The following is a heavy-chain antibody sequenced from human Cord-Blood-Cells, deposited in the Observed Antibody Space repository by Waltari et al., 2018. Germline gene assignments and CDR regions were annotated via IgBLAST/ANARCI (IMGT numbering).Heavy chain of an antibody. J-gene: IGHJ3*02. V-gene: IGHV2-26*01. Sequence: QVTLKESGPVLVKPTESLTLTCTVSGFSLSNARMGVSWLRQPPGKALEWLAHLFSNDEKSYSTSLKSRLTISKDTSKSQVVLTMTNMDPVDTATYYCARISYYDFWSGYYAFDIWGQGTMVTVSS. CDR1: GFSLSNARMG. CDR2: LFSNDEK. D-gene: IGHD3-3*01. CDR3: ARISYYDFWSGYYAFDI.